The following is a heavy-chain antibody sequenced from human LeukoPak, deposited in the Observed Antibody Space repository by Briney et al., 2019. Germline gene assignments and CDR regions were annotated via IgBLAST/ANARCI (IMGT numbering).Heavy chain of an antibody. CDR2: IYWDDDK. CDR1: GFSLRPSGVG. V-gene: IGHV2-5*02. J-gene: IGHJ3*02. D-gene: IGHD1-14*01. CDR3: THRLSGENAFDI. Sequence: SGPTLVKPTQTLTLTCTFSGFSLRPSGVGVDWIRQPPGKALEWLALIYWDDDKRYSPSLKSRLTITKDTSKNQVVPTMTNIDPVDTATYYCTHRLSGENAFDIWGQGTMVTVSS.